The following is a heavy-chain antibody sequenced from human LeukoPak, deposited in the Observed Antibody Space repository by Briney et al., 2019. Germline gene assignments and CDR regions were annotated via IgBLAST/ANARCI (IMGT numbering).Heavy chain of an antibody. CDR2: ISYDGRNK. CDR3: ARGFTGATSPPDAFDI. CDR1: GFTFSSYA. Sequence: GGSLRLSCAASGFTFSSYAMHWVRQAPGKGLEWVAVISYDGRNKYYADSVKGRFTISRDNSKNTLYLQMNSLRAEDTAVYYCARGFTGATSPPDAFDIWGQGTMVTVSS. D-gene: IGHD1-26*01. V-gene: IGHV3-30*04. J-gene: IGHJ3*02.